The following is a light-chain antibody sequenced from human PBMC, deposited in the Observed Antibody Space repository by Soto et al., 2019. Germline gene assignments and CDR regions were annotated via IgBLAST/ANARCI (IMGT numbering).Light chain of an antibody. CDR2: GAT. CDR3: SSYAGSSNV. CDR1: SSNIGAGYD. V-gene: IGLV1-40*01. J-gene: IGLJ1*01. Sequence: QSVLTQPPSVSGAPGQRVTISCTGSSSNIGAGYDVHWYQQLPGTAPKLLIYGATHRPSGVPERFSGSKSGNTASLTVSGLQAEDEADYYCSSYAGSSNVFGTGTKVTVL.